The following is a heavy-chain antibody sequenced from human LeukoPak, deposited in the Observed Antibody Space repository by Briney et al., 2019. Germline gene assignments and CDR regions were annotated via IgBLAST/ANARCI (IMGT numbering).Heavy chain of an antibody. V-gene: IGHV1-46*02. CDR2: ITSTGTTT. D-gene: IGHD6-6*01. CDR1: GYTLNTYH. J-gene: IGHJ4*02. Sequence: ASVKVSCKASGYTLNTYHMHWVRQAPGQGLEWMGIITSTGTTTICAQKFQGRVTMTRDTSTSTVYMDLSSLRSDDTAVYYCAAVSIAAEYYFDYWGQGTLVTVSS. CDR3: AAVSIAAEYYFDY.